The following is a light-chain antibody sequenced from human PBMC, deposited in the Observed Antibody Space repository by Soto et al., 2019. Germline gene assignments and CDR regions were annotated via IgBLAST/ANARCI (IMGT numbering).Light chain of an antibody. CDR3: QQYNSYSRT. CDR2: KAS. CDR1: QSISSW. J-gene: IGKJ1*01. V-gene: IGKV1-5*03. Sequence: DIQMTQSPSTLSASVGDRVTITCRASQSISSWLAWYQQKPGKAPKLLIYKASSLESGVPSRFSGSGSGTEFTLTISSRQPDDFATYYCQQYNSYSRTLGQGTKVEIK.